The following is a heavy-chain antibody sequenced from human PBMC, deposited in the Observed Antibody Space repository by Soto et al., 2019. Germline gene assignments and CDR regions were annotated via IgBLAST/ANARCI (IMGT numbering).Heavy chain of an antibody. CDR3: ANSAYGSVKAVGYYYYGMDV. CDR2: ISGSGGST. D-gene: IGHD3-10*01. J-gene: IGHJ6*02. Sequence: EVQLLESGGGLVQPGGSLRLSCAASGFTFSSYAMSWVHQAPGKGLEWVSAISGSGGSTYYADSVKGRFTISRDNSKNTLYLQMNSLRAEDTALYYCANSAYGSVKAVGYYYYGMDVWGQGTTVTVSS. V-gene: IGHV3-23*01. CDR1: GFTFSSYA.